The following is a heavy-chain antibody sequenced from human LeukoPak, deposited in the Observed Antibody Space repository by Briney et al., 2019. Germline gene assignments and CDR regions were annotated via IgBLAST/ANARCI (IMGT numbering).Heavy chain of an antibody. J-gene: IGHJ5*02. D-gene: IGHD2-15*01. CDR2: INTSGNT. Sequence: KPSETLSLTCTVSGVSISSYYWSWIRQAAGKGLEWIGRINTSGNTNYNPSLKSRVSLSVDTSKNQFSLKLTSVTAADTAVYYCARIYCDGGGCYWFDPWGQGTLVTVSS. V-gene: IGHV4-4*07. CDR3: ARIYCDGGGCYWFDP. CDR1: GVSISSYY.